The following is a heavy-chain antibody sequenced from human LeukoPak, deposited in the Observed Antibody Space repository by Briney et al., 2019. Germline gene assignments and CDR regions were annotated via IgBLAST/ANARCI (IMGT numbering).Heavy chain of an antibody. CDR3: ARPTKEGSSWYWWFDP. D-gene: IGHD6-13*01. CDR1: GFTFSSYW. CDR2: INNDGSST. Sequence: GGSLRLSCAASGFTFSSYWMHWVRHAPGKGLVWVSRINNDGSSTNYADSVKGRFTISRDNAKNTLYLQMNSLRAEDTAVYYCARPTKEGSSWYWWFDPWGQGTLVTVSS. J-gene: IGHJ5*02. V-gene: IGHV3-74*01.